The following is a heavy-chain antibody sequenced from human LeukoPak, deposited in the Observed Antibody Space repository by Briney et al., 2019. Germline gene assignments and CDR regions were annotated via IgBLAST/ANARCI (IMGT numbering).Heavy chain of an antibody. CDR1: GFYFNDAW. D-gene: IGHD3-10*01. V-gene: IGHV3-15*01. Sequence: GGSLRLSCAASGFYFNDAWMSWVRQAPGKGLEWIGRLKSKGSGGTTDYAAPVKGRFTISRDDSKNTLYLQMNSLKIGDTAVYFCSWEMDASFGRWLENWGQGTLVTVAS. CDR2: LKSKGSGGTT. CDR3: SWEMDASFGRWLEN. J-gene: IGHJ4*02.